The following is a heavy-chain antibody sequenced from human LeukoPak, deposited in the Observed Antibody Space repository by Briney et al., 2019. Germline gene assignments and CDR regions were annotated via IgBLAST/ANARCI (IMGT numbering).Heavy chain of an antibody. V-gene: IGHV3-74*03. CDR1: GFTFSSSW. CDR2: INNDGSYK. D-gene: IGHD5-24*01. Sequence: PGGSLRLSCAVSGFTFSSSWMHWVRQVPGKGLAWVSRINNDGSYKTYADSVKRRFTVSRDNAKNTLYLQMSSLRAEDTAVYYCARDRRDGYNWGAFDIWGQGTMVTVSS. CDR3: ARDRRDGYNWGAFDI. J-gene: IGHJ3*02.